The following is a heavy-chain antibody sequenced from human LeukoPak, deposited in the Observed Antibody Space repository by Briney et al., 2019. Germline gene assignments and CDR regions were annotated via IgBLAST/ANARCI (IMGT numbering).Heavy chain of an antibody. Sequence: PGGSLRLSCAASGFTFSSYAMHWVRQAPGKGLEWVAVISYDGSNKYYADSVKGRFTISRDNSKNSLYLQMNSLRAEDTALYYCAKAPGAVVDYYYYGMDVWGQGTTVTVSS. J-gene: IGHJ6*02. D-gene: IGHD6-19*01. V-gene: IGHV3-30-3*01. CDR2: ISYDGSNK. CDR3: AKAPGAVVDYYYYGMDV. CDR1: GFTFSSYA.